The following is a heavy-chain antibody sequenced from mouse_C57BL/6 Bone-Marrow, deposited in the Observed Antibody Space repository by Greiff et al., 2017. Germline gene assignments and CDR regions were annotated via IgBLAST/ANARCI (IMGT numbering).Heavy chain of an antibody. D-gene: IGHD1-2*01. CDR2: IHPNSGST. CDR3: AGEDTTAVGYFDV. Sequence: VQLQQPGAELVKPGASVKLSCKASGYTFTSYWMHWVKQRPGQGLEWFGMIHPNSGSTNYNEKFKSKATLTVDQSSSTAYMQLSSLTSEDSAVYYGAGEDTTAVGYFDVWGTGKTVTVSA. J-gene: IGHJ1*03. V-gene: IGHV1-64*01. CDR1: GYTFTSYW.